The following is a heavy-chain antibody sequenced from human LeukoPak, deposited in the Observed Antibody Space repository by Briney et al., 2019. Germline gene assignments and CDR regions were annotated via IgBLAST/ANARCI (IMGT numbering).Heavy chain of an antibody. CDR1: GFTFSSYA. CDR3: AREVNNWNYALLDY. V-gene: IGHV3-30-3*01. D-gene: IGHD1-7*01. Sequence: GRSLRLSCAASGFTFSSYAMHWVRQAPGKGLEWVAVISYDGSNKYYADSVKGRFTISRDNSKNTLYLQMNSLRAEDTAVYYCAREVNNWNYALLDYWGRGTLVIVSS. CDR2: ISYDGSNK. J-gene: IGHJ4*02.